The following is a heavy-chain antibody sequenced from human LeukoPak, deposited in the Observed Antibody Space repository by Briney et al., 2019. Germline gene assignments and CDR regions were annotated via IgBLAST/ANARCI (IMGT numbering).Heavy chain of an antibody. CDR2: ISGSGGST. V-gene: IGHV3-23*01. D-gene: IGHD3-10*01. CDR3: AKDGYGSGSYSQYFDY. Sequence: GGSLRLSCAASGFTFSIYPMSWVRQVPGKGLEWVSGISGSGGSTFYADSVRGRFTISRDISKNTLYLQMNSLRAEDTAIYYCAKDGYGSGSYSQYFDYWGQGTLVTVSS. CDR1: GFTFSIYP. J-gene: IGHJ4*02.